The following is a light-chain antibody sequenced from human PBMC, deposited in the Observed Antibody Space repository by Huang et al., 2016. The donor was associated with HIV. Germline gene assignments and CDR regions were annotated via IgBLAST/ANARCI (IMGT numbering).Light chain of an antibody. Sequence: EIVMTQSPATLSVSPGQRVTLSCWANRSVSTNLAWYQQRHGQAPRLLIYGSSTRAPGIPARFSGSGSGTDFSLTISSLQSEDFALYYCHQYNNWLLSFGGGTRV. CDR2: GSS. CDR3: HQYNNWLLS. V-gene: IGKV3-15*01. J-gene: IGKJ4*01. CDR1: RSVSTN.